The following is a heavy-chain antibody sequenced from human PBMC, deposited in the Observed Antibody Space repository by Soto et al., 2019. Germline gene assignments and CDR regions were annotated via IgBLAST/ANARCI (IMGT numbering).Heavy chain of an antibody. CDR1: GFTFSSYA. Sequence: GGSLRLSCAASGFTFSSYAMHWVRQAPGKGLEWVSLITGSASSTSYADSVKGRFTISRDNSKNTLYLQMNSLRAEDTAVFYCAKGYYDWGTSLAVFDFGGQGKMVPVS. D-gene: IGHD3-10*01. CDR3: AKGYYDWGTSLAVFDF. J-gene: IGHJ3*01. V-gene: IGHV3-23*01. CDR2: ITGSASST.